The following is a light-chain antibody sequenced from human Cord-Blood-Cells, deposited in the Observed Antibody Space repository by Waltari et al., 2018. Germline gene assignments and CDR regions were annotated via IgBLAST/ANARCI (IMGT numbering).Light chain of an antibody. V-gene: IGKV3-20*01. J-gene: IGKJ1*01. Sequence: ELVLTQSQGTLSLSPGERATLSCRASQSVSSSYLAWYQQKPGQAPRLLIYGASSRATGIPDRFSGSGSGTDFTLTISRLEPEDFAVYYCQQYGSSRTFGQGTKVEIK. CDR3: QQYGSSRT. CDR1: QSVSSSY. CDR2: GAS.